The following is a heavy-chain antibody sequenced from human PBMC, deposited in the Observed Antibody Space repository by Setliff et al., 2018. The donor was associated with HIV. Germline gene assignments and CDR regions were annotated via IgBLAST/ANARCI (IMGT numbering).Heavy chain of an antibody. CDR2: ITWNSGSI. CDR1: GFTFDDYA. Sequence: GGSLRLSCAASGFTFDDYAMHWVRQAPGKGLEWVSGITWNSGSIAYADSVKGRFTISRDNAKNSLYLQMNSLRAEDMALYYCAKGRYSSSWYYFDYWGQGTLVTVS. CDR3: AKGRYSSSWYYFDY. D-gene: IGHD6-13*01. J-gene: IGHJ4*02. V-gene: IGHV3-9*03.